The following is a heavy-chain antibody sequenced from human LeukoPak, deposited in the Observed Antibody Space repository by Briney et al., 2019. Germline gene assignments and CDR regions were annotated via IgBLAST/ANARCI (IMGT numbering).Heavy chain of an antibody. CDR3: ARDGSDNWGLFDS. J-gene: IGHJ4*02. CDR1: GGSISWNSYY. Sequence: SETLSLTCTVSGGSISWNSYYWGWIRQPPGKGLEWIGNIYYSGSTYYNPSLKSRAIISIDTSKNQFFLKVSSVTAADTAVYYCARDGSDNWGLFDSWGQGTLLTVSS. D-gene: IGHD1-1*01. CDR2: IYYSGST. V-gene: IGHV4-39*07.